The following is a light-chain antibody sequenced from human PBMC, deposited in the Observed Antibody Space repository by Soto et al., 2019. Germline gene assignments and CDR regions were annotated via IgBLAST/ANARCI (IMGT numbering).Light chain of an antibody. J-gene: IGKJ1*01. CDR3: QQYSNWHPWT. CDR2: SAS. V-gene: IGKV3-15*01. CDR1: QSVSSN. Sequence: EIVLTQSPATLSLSPEERATLSCIASQSVSSNLAWYQQKPGQAPRLLISSASARATGVPPRFSGTGSGTEFTLTISSLQSEDFGVYYCQQYSNWHPWTFGHGTKVDIK.